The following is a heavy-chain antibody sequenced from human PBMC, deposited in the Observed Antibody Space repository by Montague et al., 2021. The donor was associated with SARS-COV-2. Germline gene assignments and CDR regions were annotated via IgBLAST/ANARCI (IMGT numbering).Heavy chain of an antibody. CDR1: GGSFSGYY. CDR3: VRHPHYDGLNGPPDF. Sequence: SETLSLTCAVSGGSFSGYYWNWIRQPPGKGLEWVGEVIHNGSTNYNPSLKSRVTMSVDTSKNQFSLRLTSVTAADTAFYHCVRHPHYDGLNGPPDFWDQGTLVTVSS. V-gene: IGHV4-34*10. CDR2: VIHNGST. J-gene: IGHJ4*02. D-gene: IGHD3-9*01.